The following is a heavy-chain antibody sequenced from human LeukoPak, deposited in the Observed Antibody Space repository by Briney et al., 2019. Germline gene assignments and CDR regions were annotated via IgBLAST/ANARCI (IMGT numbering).Heavy chain of an antibody. V-gene: IGHV3-23*01. CDR1: GISLSNYA. CDR3: AKRGVVIRGLLVIGYNQEAYHYDF. J-gene: IGHJ4*02. Sequence: GGSLRLSCVVSGISLSNYAMTWVRQAPGKGLEWVSYISERGGSTTYADSVKGRFTIYRDTSLNTLYLQMNNLRAEDTAVYFCAKRGVVIRGLLVIGYNQEAYHYDFWGQGVLVTVSS. D-gene: IGHD3-10*01. CDR2: ISERGGST.